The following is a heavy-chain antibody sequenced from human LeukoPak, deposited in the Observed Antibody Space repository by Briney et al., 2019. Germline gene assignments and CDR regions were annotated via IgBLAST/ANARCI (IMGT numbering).Heavy chain of an antibody. CDR2: IYDSGST. V-gene: IGHV4-39*01. CDR1: GGSIRSSYYY. J-gene: IGHJ4*02. CDR3: ARTTGQYSSSWYWY. D-gene: IGHD6-13*01. Sequence: KPSETLSLTCTVSGGSIRSSYYYRGWIRQPPGKGLEWIGSIYDSGSTYYNPSLKSRVTISVDTSKNQFSLKLNSVTAADTAVYYCARTTGQYSSSWYWYWGQGTLVTVSS.